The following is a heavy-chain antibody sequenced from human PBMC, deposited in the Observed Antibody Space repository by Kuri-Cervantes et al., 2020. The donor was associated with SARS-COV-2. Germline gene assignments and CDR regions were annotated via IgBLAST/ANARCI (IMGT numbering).Heavy chain of an antibody. J-gene: IGHJ6*02. CDR2: ISSKSTET. CDR3: AREPSGDGDYYYYYGMDV. D-gene: IGHD3-10*01. Sequence: GESLKISCAASGFTFIDHYMNWVRQAPGKGLEWVSYISSKSTETNYADSVKGRFTISRDNSKNTLYLQMNSLRAEDTAVYYCAREPSGDGDYYYYYGMDVWGQGTTVTVSS. CDR1: GFTFIDHY. V-gene: IGHV3-11*06.